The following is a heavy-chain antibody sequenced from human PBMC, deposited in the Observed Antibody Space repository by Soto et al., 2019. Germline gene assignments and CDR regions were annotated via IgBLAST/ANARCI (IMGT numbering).Heavy chain of an antibody. D-gene: IGHD6-13*01. V-gene: IGHV1-18*01. CDR2: ISAYNGNT. J-gene: IGHJ5*02. Sequence: ASVKVSCKASGYTFTSDGISGVRQAPGQGLEWMGWISAYNGNTNYAQKLQGRVTMTTDTSTSTAYMELRSLRSDDTAVYYCARSRVESSSWYLAWNSVDPWGQGTLVTVSS. CDR1: GYTFTSDG. CDR3: ARSRVESSSWYLAWNSVDP.